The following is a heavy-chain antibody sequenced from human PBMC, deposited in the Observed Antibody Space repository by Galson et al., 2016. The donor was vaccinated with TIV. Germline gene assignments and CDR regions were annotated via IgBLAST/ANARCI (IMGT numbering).Heavy chain of an antibody. CDR2: ISTSGYVK. J-gene: IGHJ6*02. Sequence: SLRLSCAASGFTFSDYSFNWVRQAPGKGLEWVAYISTSGYVKYYADSVKGRFTIFRDNTQNALYLQMNSLSDEDSGVYYCAGGRRLLLENVYYCGLDVWGQGPTVTVSS. V-gene: IGHV3-48*02. D-gene: IGHD3-22*01. CDR3: AGGRRLLLENVYYCGLDV. CDR1: GFTFSDYS.